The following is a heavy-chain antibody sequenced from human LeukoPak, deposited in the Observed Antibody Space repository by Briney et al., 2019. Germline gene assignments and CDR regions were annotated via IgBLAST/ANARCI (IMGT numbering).Heavy chain of an antibody. CDR2: IIPIFGTA. J-gene: IGHJ5*02. CDR3: ARDRLGTTGPNWFDP. Sequence: SVKVSCKASGGTFSSYAISWVRQAPGQGLEWMGGIIPIFGTANYAQKFQGRVTITTDESTSTAYMELSSLRSEDTAVYYCARDRLGTTGPNWFDPWGQGTLVTVSS. D-gene: IGHD1-1*01. CDR1: GGTFSSYA. V-gene: IGHV1-69*05.